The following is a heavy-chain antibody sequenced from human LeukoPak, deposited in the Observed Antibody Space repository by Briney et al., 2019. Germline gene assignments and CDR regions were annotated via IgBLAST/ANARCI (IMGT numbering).Heavy chain of an antibody. J-gene: IGHJ4*02. CDR2: IYYSGST. Sequence: SETLSLTCTVSGGSISSYYWSWIRQPPGKGVEWIGYIYYSGSTNYNPSLKSRVTISVDTSKNQFSLKLSSVTAADTAVYYCARSNLAWGPLGYWGQGTLVTVSS. V-gene: IGHV4-59*08. CDR1: GGSISSYY. CDR3: ARSNLAWGPLGY. D-gene: IGHD7-27*01.